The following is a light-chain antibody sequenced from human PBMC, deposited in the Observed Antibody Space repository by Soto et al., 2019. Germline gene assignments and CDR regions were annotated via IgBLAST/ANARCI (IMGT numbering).Light chain of an antibody. CDR1: QSVSSNS. Sequence: EIVLTQSPDTLSLSPGERATLSCRASQSVSSNSLAWYQQRPGQAPRLLIYGASSRATGIPDRFSGSGSGTDLTLTISRLEPEDFAVYYCQQYGRSPRTFGQGTKVEIK. CDR3: QQYGRSPRT. V-gene: IGKV3-20*01. CDR2: GAS. J-gene: IGKJ1*01.